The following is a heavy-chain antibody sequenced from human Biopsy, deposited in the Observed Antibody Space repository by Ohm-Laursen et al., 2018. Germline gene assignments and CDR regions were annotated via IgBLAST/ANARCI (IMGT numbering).Heavy chain of an antibody. D-gene: IGHD5-18*01. CDR3: AKDRYNYTPIGGFSMDV. J-gene: IGHJ6*02. V-gene: IGHV3-30*18. CDR2: IFYDGSNT. Sequence: SSLRLSCAASGFTFSSYAMNWVRQAPGKGLEWVAFIFYDGSNTYYADSVKGRFTISRDNSRDTLYLQMSSLRAEDTAVYYCAKDRYNYTPIGGFSMDVWGQGTTVTVSS. CDR1: GFTFSSYA.